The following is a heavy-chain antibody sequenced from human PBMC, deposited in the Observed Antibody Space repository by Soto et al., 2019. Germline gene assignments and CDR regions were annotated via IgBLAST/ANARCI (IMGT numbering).Heavy chain of an antibody. Sequence: SGTLSLTCAVYGGSFSGHSWTWIRQSPGKGLEWIGDINHSGRVNYSPSLKSRVTISLDTSKNQFSLTLSAVTAADTAMYYCSTRAYDTNGYYRFGPWGQGTLVTVSS. J-gene: IGHJ5*01. CDR2: INHSGRV. CDR1: GGSFSGHS. V-gene: IGHV4-34*01. D-gene: IGHD3-22*01. CDR3: STRAYDTNGYYRFGP.